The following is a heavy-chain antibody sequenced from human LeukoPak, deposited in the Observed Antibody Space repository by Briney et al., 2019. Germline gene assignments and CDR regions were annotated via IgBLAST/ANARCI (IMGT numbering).Heavy chain of an antibody. J-gene: IGHJ4*02. CDR1: GFTLSSYG. CDR3: ATISGYDSRAYFDF. V-gene: IGHV3-30*03. D-gene: IGHD5-12*01. CDR2: ISYDGSNK. Sequence: GGSLRLSCAASGFTLSSYGMHWVRQAPGKGLEWVAVISYDGSNKYYADSVKGRFTISRDNSKNTLYLQMNSLRAEDTAVYYCATISGYDSRAYFDFWGQGTLVTVSS.